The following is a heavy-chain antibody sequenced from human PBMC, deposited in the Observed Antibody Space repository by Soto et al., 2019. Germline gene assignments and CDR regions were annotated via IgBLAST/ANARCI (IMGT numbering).Heavy chain of an antibody. J-gene: IGHJ6*03. V-gene: IGHV6-1*01. CDR1: GDSVSSGSAA. D-gene: IGHD2-15*01. CDR3: ARDPYQLHGCYHSSIDV. CDR2: TYYKSNWYN. Sequence: SPTLSLTCVIFGDSVSSGSAAWNWIRQSPSGGLEWLGRTYYKSNWYNDYAFSVKSRITINPDSAKNQFSLQLTSVTPDDTAVYYCARDPYQLHGCYHSSIDVRCTRPTRAVS.